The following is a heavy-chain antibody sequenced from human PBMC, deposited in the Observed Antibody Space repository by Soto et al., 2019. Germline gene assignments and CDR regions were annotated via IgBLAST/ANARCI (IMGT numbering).Heavy chain of an antibody. V-gene: IGHV3-23*01. CDR1: GFTFSSYA. CDR3: AKDQWVAVAASGGDLGY. Sequence: EVQLLESGGGLVQPGGSLRLSCAASGFTFSSYAMSWVRQAPGKGLEWVSAISGSGGSTYYADSVKGRCTIARDNSKNTRDLQRNSLRAEDTAVYYCAKDQWVAVAASGGDLGYWGQGTLVTVSS. J-gene: IGHJ4*02. D-gene: IGHD6-19*01. CDR2: ISGSGGST.